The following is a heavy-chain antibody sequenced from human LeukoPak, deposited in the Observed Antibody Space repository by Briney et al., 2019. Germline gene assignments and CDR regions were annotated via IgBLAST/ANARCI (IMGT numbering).Heavy chain of an antibody. CDR2: INGGGVNT. Sequence: VGSLRLSCAASGFTFISYAMSWVRPAPGKGLEWVSTINGGGVNTHYADSVGGRFTISRDNSKNTLFLQMNSLRDEDTAVYYCAKDLYSNYGPADYWGQGNLVTVSS. D-gene: IGHD4-11*01. J-gene: IGHJ4*02. CDR3: AKDLYSNYGPADY. CDR1: GFTFISYA. V-gene: IGHV3-23*01.